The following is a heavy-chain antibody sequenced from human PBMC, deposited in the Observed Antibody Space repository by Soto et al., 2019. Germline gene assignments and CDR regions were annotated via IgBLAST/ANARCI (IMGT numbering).Heavy chain of an antibody. D-gene: IGHD3-3*01. Sequence: QITLKESGPPLVKPTQTLTLTCTFSGFSLTTRGVGVGWIRQPPGKALECLALIYWDDDKRYSPSLQSRLYITKDTSKNQVVLTLTNVDPVDTATYYCARIPNFYQYDWFDPWGQGPLVSVSS. J-gene: IGHJ5*02. CDR2: IYWDDDK. CDR3: ARIPNFYQYDWFDP. V-gene: IGHV2-5*02. CDR1: GFSLTTRGVG.